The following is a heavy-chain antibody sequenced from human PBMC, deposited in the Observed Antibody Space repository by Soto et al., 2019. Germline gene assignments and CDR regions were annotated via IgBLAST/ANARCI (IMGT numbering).Heavy chain of an antibody. J-gene: IGHJ3*02. CDR3: ARYCSSTSCYLSAFDI. CDR1: GFTVSSNY. D-gene: IGHD2-2*01. CDR2: IYSGGST. V-gene: IGHV3-66*01. Sequence: VQLVESGGGLVQPGGSLRLSCAASGFTVSSNYMSWVRQAPGKGLVWVSVIYSGGSTYYADSVKGRFTITRDNSKNTLYLQMNSLRAEHTAVYYCARYCSSTSCYLSAFDIWGQGTMVTVSS.